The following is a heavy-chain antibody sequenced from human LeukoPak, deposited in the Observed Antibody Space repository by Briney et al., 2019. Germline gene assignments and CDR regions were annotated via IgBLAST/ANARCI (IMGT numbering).Heavy chain of an antibody. Sequence: GGSLRLSCAASGFTFSSYWMHWVRQAPGKGLVWVSRINSDGSSTSYADSVKGRFTISRDNSKNTLYLQMNSLRAEDTAVYYCAKDPSGWYGDYWGQGTLVTVSS. CDR1: GFTFSSYW. CDR2: INSDGSST. V-gene: IGHV3-74*01. J-gene: IGHJ4*02. D-gene: IGHD6-13*01. CDR3: AKDPSGWYGDY.